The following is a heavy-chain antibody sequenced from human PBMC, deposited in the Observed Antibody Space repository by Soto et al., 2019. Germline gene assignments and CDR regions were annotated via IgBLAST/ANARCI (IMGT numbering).Heavy chain of an antibody. CDR1: GFTFSDYY. J-gene: IGHJ6*03. CDR2: ISSSGTRM. D-gene: IGHD3-9*01. Sequence: GGSLRLSCTASGFTFSDYYMTWIRQAPGKGLESVSYISSSGTRMYYADTVKGRFTISRDNAKISLYLQLNSLRAEDTAVYYCARDYYYVLTDYYRYYYIDVWGKGITVTVS. CDR3: ARDYYYVLTDYYRYYYIDV. V-gene: IGHV3-11*01.